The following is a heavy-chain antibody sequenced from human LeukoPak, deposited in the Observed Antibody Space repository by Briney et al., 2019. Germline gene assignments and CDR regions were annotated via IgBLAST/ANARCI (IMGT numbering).Heavy chain of an antibody. CDR3: AKVQRGILWWWIGVDAFDI. CDR2: ISYDGSNK. CDR1: GFTFSSYA. D-gene: IGHD2-15*01. J-gene: IGHJ3*02. Sequence: PGRSLRLSCAASGFTFSSYAMHWVRQAPGKGLEWVAVISYDGSNKYYADSVKGRFTISRDNSKNTLYLQMNSLRAEDTAVYYCAKVQRGILWWWIGVDAFDIWGQGTMVTVSS. V-gene: IGHV3-30-3*01.